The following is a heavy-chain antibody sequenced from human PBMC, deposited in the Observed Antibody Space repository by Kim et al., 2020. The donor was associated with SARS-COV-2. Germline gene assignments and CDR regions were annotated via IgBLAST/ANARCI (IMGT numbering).Heavy chain of an antibody. CDR1: GYSFTSYW. D-gene: IGHD6-13*01. CDR2: IYPGDSDT. Sequence: GESLKISCKGSGYSFTSYWIGWVRQMPGKGLEWMGIIYPGDSDTRYSPSFQGQVTISADKSISTAYLQWSSLKASDTAMYYCARQWWEAAAGTVYYYYGMDVWGQGTTVTVSS. J-gene: IGHJ6*02. V-gene: IGHV5-51*01. CDR3: ARQWWEAAAGTVYYYYGMDV.